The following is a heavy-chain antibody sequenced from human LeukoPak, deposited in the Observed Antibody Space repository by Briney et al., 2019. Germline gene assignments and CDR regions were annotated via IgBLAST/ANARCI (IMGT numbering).Heavy chain of an antibody. Sequence: ASVKVSCKASAYTFTGYYLHWVRQAPGQGLEWMGWIDPNNGDTKYAQKFQGRVTMTRDRSISTAYMELSRVTSDDTAVDYCARRSRNGLDAFDIWGQGTMVTVSS. V-gene: IGHV1-2*02. CDR2: IDPNNGDT. CDR1: AYTFTGYY. J-gene: IGHJ3*02. CDR3: ARRSRNGLDAFDI. D-gene: IGHD1-14*01.